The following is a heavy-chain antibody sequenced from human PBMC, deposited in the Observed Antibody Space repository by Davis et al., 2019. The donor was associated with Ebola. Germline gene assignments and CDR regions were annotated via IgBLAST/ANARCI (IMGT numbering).Heavy chain of an antibody. D-gene: IGHD1-26*01. J-gene: IGHJ4*02. CDR2: IFPGDSDT. Sequence: GESLKISCKTSGYKFTDSWIGWVRQMPGKGLEWMGVIFPGDSDTTYSPSFQGQVTFSVDKSATTAYLHWSSLKASDTVMYYCATYSGAYFDYWGQGTLVTVSA. V-gene: IGHV5-51*01. CDR3: ATYSGAYFDY. CDR1: GYKFTDSW.